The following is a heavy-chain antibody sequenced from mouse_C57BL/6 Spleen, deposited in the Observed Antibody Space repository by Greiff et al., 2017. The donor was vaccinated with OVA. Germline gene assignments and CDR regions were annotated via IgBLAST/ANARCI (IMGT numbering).Heavy chain of an antibody. D-gene: IGHD3-2*02. CDR2: INPNNGGT. Sequence: VQLQQSGPELVKPGASVKIPCKASGYTFTDYNMDWVKQSHGKSLEWIGDINPNNGGTIYNQKFKGKATLTVDKSSSTAYMELRSLTSEDTAVYYCATAQATGFAYWGQGTLVTVSA. J-gene: IGHJ3*01. CDR1: GYTFTDYN. CDR3: ATAQATGFAY. V-gene: IGHV1-18*01.